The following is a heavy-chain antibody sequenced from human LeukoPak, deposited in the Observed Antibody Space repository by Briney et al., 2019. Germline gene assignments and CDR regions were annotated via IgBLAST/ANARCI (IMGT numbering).Heavy chain of an antibody. Sequence: PSETLSLTCTVSGGSISSYYWSWIRQPPGKGLEWIGYIYYSGSTNYNPSLKSRVTISVDTSKNQFSLKLSSVTAADPAVYYCARRWLAFDIWGQGTMVTVSS. D-gene: IGHD5-24*01. CDR3: ARRWLAFDI. CDR2: IYYSGST. J-gene: IGHJ3*02. CDR1: GGSISSYY. V-gene: IGHV4-59*01.